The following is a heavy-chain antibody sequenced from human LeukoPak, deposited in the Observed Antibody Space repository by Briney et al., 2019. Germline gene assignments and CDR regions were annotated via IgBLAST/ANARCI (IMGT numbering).Heavy chain of an antibody. D-gene: IGHD3-9*01. CDR3: ARRTGYYPYYYYYYMDV. CDR1: GGSFSGYY. J-gene: IGHJ6*03. Sequence: PSETLSLTCAVYGGSFSGYYWSWVRQPPGKGLEWIGEINHSGSTNYNPSLKSRVTISVDTSKNQFSLKLSSVTAADTAVYYCARRTGYYPYYYYYYMDVWGKGTTVTVSS. CDR2: INHSGST. V-gene: IGHV4-34*01.